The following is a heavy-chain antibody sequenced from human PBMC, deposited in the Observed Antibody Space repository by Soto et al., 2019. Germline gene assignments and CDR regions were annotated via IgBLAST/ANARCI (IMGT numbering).Heavy chain of an antibody. CDR1: GFTFSSYG. V-gene: IGHV3-30*18. Sequence: GGSLRLSCAASGFTFSSYGMHWVRQAPGKGLEWVAVISDDGSNKYYADSVKGRFTISRDDSKNTLYLQMNSLRTEDTAVYYCAKTLERAGTTDYHYYMDVWGKGTTVTVSS. J-gene: IGHJ6*03. CDR3: AKTLERAGTTDYHYYMDV. D-gene: IGHD1-1*01. CDR2: ISDDGSNK.